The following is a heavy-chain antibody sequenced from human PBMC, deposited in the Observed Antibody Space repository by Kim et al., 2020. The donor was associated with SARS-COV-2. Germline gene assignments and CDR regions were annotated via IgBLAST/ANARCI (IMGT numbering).Heavy chain of an antibody. Sequence: KSRATISVDTSKNQFSLKLSSVTAADTAVYYCARAIAAAGTWGDYNWFDPWGQGTLVTVSS. J-gene: IGHJ5*02. V-gene: IGHV4-59*01. D-gene: IGHD6-13*01. CDR3: ARAIAAAGTWGDYNWFDP.